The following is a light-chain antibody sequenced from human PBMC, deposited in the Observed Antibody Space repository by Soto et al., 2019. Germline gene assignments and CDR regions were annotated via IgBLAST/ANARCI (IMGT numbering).Light chain of an antibody. CDR3: QQYGGSPWT. V-gene: IGKV3-20*01. J-gene: IGKJ1*01. CDR1: QSVTSSF. CDR2: SAS. Sequence: EIVLTQSPGTLSLSPGERATLSCRASQSVTSSFLAWYQQKPGQAPRLLIYSASHRATGIPDRFSGSGSGTDFTLTISRLEPEDFAVFYCQQYGGSPWTFGQGTKVDIK.